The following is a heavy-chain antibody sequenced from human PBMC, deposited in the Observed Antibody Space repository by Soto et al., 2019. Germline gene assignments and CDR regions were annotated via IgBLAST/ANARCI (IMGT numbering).Heavy chain of an antibody. CDR3: ARDREDGLDV. D-gene: IGHD1-26*01. V-gene: IGHV4-30-2*06. J-gene: IGHJ6*02. CDR1: GGSIISGASS. Sequence: SETLSLTCSVAGGSIISGASSWNWIRQSPGKGLEWIGYIYHSGTTFYNPSLKSRVTISIDRSKNQFSLKVLSVTAADTAVYFCARDREDGLDVWGQGTTVTVSS. CDR2: IYHSGTT.